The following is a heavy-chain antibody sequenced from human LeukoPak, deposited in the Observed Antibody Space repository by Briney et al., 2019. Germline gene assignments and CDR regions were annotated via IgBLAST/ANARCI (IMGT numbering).Heavy chain of an antibody. Sequence: ASVKVSCKASGYTFTGYYMHWVRQAPGQGLEWMGRINPNSGGTNYAQKFQGRVTMTRDTSISTAYMELRSLRSDDTAVYYCARLLSDDYGDYAHFQWGQGTLVTVSS. D-gene: IGHD4-17*01. CDR2: INPNSGGT. CDR3: ARLLSDDYGDYAHFQ. V-gene: IGHV1-2*06. CDR1: GYTFTGYY. J-gene: IGHJ4*02.